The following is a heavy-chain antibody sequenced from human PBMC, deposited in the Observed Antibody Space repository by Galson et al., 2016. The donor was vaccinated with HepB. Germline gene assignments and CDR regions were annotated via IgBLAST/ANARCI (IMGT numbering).Heavy chain of an antibody. V-gene: IGHV4-39*01. CDR1: GGSISSSSYY. Sequence: SETLSLTCTVSGGSISSSSYYWGWIRQPPGKDLEWIGSVYYSGRTYYNPSLKSRVTISVDTSKNQFSLKLSSVTAADTAVYYCARLRSSWLDYWGQGTLVTVSS. J-gene: IGHJ4*02. D-gene: IGHD6-13*01. CDR3: ARLRSSWLDY. CDR2: VYYSGRT.